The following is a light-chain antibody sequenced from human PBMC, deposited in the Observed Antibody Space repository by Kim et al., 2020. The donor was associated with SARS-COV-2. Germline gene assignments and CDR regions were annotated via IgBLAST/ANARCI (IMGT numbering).Light chain of an antibody. J-gene: IGKJ1*01. V-gene: IGKV1-5*03. CDR2: KAS. CDR3: RQYNSYPA. Sequence: SAGVGDRVSITCRGSQSSSSWLAWYQRKPGRAPKLLIYKASSLESGVPSRFSGSGSGTEFAVTIGSLRPDDFATYCCRQYNSYPAFGQGAKVDIK. CDR1: QSSSSW.